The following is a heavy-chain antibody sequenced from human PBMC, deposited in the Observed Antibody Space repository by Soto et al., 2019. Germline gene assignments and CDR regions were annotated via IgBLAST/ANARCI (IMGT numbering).Heavy chain of an antibody. J-gene: IGHJ4*02. Sequence: GGSLRLSCAASGFTFDDYAMHWVRQAPGKGLEWVSGISWNSGSIGYADSVKGRFTISRDNAKNSLYLQMNSLRAEDTALYYCAKDAKYYYGSGSYYRYFDYWGQGTLVTVSS. D-gene: IGHD3-10*01. CDR2: ISWNSGSI. CDR3: AKDAKYYYGSGSYYRYFDY. V-gene: IGHV3-9*01. CDR1: GFTFDDYA.